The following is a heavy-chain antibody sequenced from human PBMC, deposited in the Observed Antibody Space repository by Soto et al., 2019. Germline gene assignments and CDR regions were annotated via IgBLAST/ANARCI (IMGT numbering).Heavy chain of an antibody. CDR2: IWYDGSNK. CDR3: ARDALGYYYGSGSSNFDY. Sequence: QVQLVESGGGVVQPGRSLRLSCAASGFTFSSYGMHWVRQAPGKGLEWVAVIWYDGSNKYYADSVKGRFTISRDNSKNTLYLQMNSLRAEDTAVYYCARDALGYYYGSGSSNFDYWGQGTLVTVSS. V-gene: IGHV3-33*01. CDR1: GFTFSSYG. J-gene: IGHJ4*02. D-gene: IGHD3-10*01.